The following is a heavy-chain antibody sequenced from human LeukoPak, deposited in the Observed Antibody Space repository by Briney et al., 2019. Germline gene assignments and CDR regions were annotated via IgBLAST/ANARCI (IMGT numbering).Heavy chain of an antibody. CDR1: GFTFSSYS. Sequence: QTGGSLRLSCAASGFTFSSYSMNWVRQAPGKGLEWVSYVSSISTTMYYADSVKGRFAISIDNAKNSLYLQMDSLRDEDTAVYYCARLFASTGDSWGQGTLVTVSS. CDR2: VSSISTTM. J-gene: IGHJ4*02. CDR3: ARLFASTGDS. V-gene: IGHV3-48*02. D-gene: IGHD2-8*02.